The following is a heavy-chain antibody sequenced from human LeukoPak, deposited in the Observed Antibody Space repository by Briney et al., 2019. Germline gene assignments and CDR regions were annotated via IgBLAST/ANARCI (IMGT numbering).Heavy chain of an antibody. V-gene: IGHV4-34*01. Sequence: SETLSLTCAVYGGSFSGYYWSWIRQPPGKGLEWIGEIDHSGSTNYNPSLKSRVTISVDTSKNQFSLKLSSVTAADTAVYYCARATDAFDIWGQGTMVTVSS. J-gene: IGHJ3*02. CDR3: ARATDAFDI. CDR2: IDHSGST. CDR1: GGSFSGYY.